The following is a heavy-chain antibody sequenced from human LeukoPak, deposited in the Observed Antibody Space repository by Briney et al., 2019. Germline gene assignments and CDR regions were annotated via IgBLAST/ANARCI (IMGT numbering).Heavy chain of an antibody. CDR1: GFTFRSYA. D-gene: IGHD6-6*01. CDR2: ISGSGSST. J-gene: IGHJ4*02. Sequence: GGSLSLSRAPSGFTFRSYAMTWVPPAPGKGLEWFSAISGSGSSTYYADSVKGRLTISTDNSKNTLYLQMNSLRAEDIALYYCAKGVGGSVAARSFDYWGQGTLVTVSS. CDR3: AKGVGGSVAARSFDY. V-gene: IGHV3-23*01.